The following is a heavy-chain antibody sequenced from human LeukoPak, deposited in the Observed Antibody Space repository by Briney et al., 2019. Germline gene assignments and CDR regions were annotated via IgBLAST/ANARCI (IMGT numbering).Heavy chain of an antibody. V-gene: IGHV4-39*07. Sequence: SETLSLTCTVSGGSISSSSYYWGWIRQPPGKGLEWIGSIYYSGSTYYNPSLKSRVTISVDTSKNQLSVSLNSVTAADTAVYYCARGRSGSYYDAFDIWGQGTMVTVSS. CDR2: IYYSGST. CDR1: GGSISSSSYY. D-gene: IGHD1-26*01. J-gene: IGHJ3*02. CDR3: ARGRSGSYYDAFDI.